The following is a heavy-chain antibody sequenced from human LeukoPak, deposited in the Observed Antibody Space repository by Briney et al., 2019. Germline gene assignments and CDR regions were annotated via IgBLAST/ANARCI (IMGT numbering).Heavy chain of an antibody. J-gene: IGHJ4*02. V-gene: IGHV4-4*02. CDR1: GGSISSSNW. D-gene: IGHD6-13*01. CDR3: AGYKQQLAIIDY. Sequence: KASGTLSLTCAVSGGSISSSNWWSWVRQPPGKGLEWIGEIYHSGSTNYNPSLKSRVTISVDKSKNQFSLKLSSVTAADTAVYYCAGYKQQLAIIDYWGQGTLVTVSS. CDR2: IYHSGST.